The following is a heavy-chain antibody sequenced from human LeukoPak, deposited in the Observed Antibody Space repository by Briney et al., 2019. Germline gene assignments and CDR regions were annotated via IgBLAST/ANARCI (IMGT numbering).Heavy chain of an antibody. Sequence: GGSRRLSCVASGITFRSSSMHWVRQAPGKGLEWLAFIRFDGSTKYYADSVKGRFTVSRDNSKSTLYLQMNSLRAEDTAVYYCAKPDFWGQGTLVTVSS. CDR2: IRFDGSTK. CDR3: AKPDF. J-gene: IGHJ4*02. V-gene: IGHV3-30*02. CDR1: GITFRSSS.